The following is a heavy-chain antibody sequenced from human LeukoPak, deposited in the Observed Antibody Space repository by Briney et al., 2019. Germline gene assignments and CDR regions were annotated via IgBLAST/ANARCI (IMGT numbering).Heavy chain of an antibody. J-gene: IGHJ5*02. CDR2: ISAYNGNT. D-gene: IGHD6-13*01. Sequence: ASVKVSCKASGYTFTSYGISWVRQAPGQGLEWMGWISAYNGNTNYAQKLQGRVTMTTDTSTSTAYMELSSLRSEDTAVYYCAGQYSSSWYRRWFDPWGQGTLVTVSS. CDR1: GYTFTSYG. CDR3: AGQYSSSWYRRWFDP. V-gene: IGHV1-18*01.